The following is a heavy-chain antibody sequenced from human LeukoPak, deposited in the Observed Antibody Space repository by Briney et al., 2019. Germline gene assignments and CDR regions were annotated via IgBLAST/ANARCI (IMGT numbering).Heavy chain of an antibody. J-gene: IGHJ6*03. Sequence: GSLRLSCAASGFTFSSYWMSWVRQPPGKGLEWIGSIYYSGSTYYNPSLKSRVTISVDTSKNQFSLKLSSVTAADTAVYYCARQAIYYYMDVWGKGTTVTVSS. CDR1: GFTFSSYW. CDR3: ARQAIYYYMDV. V-gene: IGHV4-39*01. CDR2: IYYSGST.